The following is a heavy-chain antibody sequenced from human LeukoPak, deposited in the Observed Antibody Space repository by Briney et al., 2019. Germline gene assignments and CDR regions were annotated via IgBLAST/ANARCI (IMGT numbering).Heavy chain of an antibody. J-gene: IGHJ4*02. V-gene: IGHV1-2*02. CDR2: INPNSGVT. CDR1: GYTFSDYY. CDR3: AIDLNDYCATTNCFTATDVDTTVVDN. Sequence: EASVKVSCKTSGYTFSDYYMHWVRQAPGQGLEWMGWINPNSGVTIYAQRFQGRVTLTRDTSISTAYMELKSLRSDDTAVYYCAIDLNDYCATTNCFTATDVDTTVVDNWGQGTLVTVSS. D-gene: IGHD5-18*01.